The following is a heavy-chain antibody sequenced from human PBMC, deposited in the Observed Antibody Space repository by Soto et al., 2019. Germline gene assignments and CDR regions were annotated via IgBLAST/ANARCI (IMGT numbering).Heavy chain of an antibody. J-gene: IGHJ3*02. V-gene: IGHV4-34*01. CDR3: ARGECSSNYCFTRWALDI. Sequence: QVQLQQWGAGLLKPSETLSLTCAVSGGSFSAYHWTWIRQTPGKGLEWIGEISHSGSTNYKPSLKSRVTISADPSKKQFSLNLTSRTAADSGVYYCARGECSSNYCFTRWALDIWGQGTVVTVSS. CDR1: GGSFSAYH. D-gene: IGHD2-2*01. CDR2: ISHSGST.